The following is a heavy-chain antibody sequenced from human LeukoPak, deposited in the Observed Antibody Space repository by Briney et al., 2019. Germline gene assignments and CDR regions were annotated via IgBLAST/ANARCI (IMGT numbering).Heavy chain of an antibody. CDR2: ISGSGGST. D-gene: IGHD5-12*01. CDR3: ARGLVATITYDY. V-gene: IGHV3-23*01. CDR1: GFTFSSYA. J-gene: IGHJ4*02. Sequence: GGSLRLSCAASGFTFSSYAMSWVRKAPGKGLEWVSAISGSGGSTYYADSVKGRFTISRDNSKNTLYLQMNSLRAEDTAVYYCARGLVATITYDYWGQGTLVTVSS.